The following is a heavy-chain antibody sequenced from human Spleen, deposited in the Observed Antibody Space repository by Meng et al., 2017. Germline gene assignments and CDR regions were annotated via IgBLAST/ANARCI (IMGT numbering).Heavy chain of an antibody. Sequence: GESLKISCKGSGYSFTTNWIGWVRQTPGKGLEWMGIIYPGDSDTRYSPSFQGHVPISADKSISPAYLQWSSLEASDTAMYYCARQLKIIAVSIGDAFDIWGQGTMVTVSS. D-gene: IGHD6-19*01. V-gene: IGHV5-51*01. CDR2: IYPGDSDT. CDR3: ARQLKIIAVSIGDAFDI. CDR1: GYSFTTNW. J-gene: IGHJ3*02.